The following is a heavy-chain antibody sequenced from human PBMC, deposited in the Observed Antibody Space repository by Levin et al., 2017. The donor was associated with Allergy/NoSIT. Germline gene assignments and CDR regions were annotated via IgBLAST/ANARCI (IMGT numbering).Heavy chain of an antibody. J-gene: IGHJ6*03. CDR3: ARLRKAVVGAPATSYYYYMDV. V-gene: IGHV4-39*01. D-gene: IGHD2-15*01. CDR2: GYFGGST. CDR1: GGSISSPVYY. Sequence: SQTLSLTCTVSGGSISSPVYYWGWVRQSPGKGLEWIGSGYFGGSTYYNPSLRGRVTISVDTSKSQFSLRLPSMTAADTAVYYSARLRKAVVGAPATSYYYYMDVWGKGITVTVS.